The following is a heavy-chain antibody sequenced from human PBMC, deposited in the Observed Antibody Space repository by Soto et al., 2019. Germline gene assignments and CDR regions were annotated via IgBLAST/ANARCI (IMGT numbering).Heavy chain of an antibody. J-gene: IGHJ5*02. V-gene: IGHV4-38-2*01. Sequence: SETLSLTCAVSGYSINSGYYWGWLRQPPGKGLEWIGSIYHGRSTYYNPSLNSRVTLSIDMTNNHVSLILNSVTAADTAVYYCARVGPWVPYYYDSSPYTFENWFDPWGQGTLVTVSS. CDR2: IYHGRST. CDR1: GYSINSGYY. D-gene: IGHD3-22*01. CDR3: ARVGPWVPYYYDSSPYTFENWFDP.